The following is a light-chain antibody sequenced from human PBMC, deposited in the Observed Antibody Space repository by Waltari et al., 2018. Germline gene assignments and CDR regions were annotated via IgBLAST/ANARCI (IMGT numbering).Light chain of an antibody. J-gene: IGKJ1*01. CDR2: DAS. CDR3: QQYGSLPWT. V-gene: IGKV3-20*01. CDR1: QSVTNDY. Sequence: EAVLTQSSATLSLSPREIATLPCRASQSVTNDYFAWYQQKPGQAPSLLIYDASIRATGIPDRFSGSGSGTDFTLTITRLEPEDFAVYHCQQYGSLPWTFGQGTKVEMK.